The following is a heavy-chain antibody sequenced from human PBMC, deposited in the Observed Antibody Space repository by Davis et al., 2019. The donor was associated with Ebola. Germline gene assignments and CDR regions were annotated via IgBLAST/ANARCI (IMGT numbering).Heavy chain of an antibody. CDR2: IKQDGSEK. D-gene: IGHD1-26*01. Sequence: GESLKISCAASGFTFISYWMNWVRQAPGKGLEWVANIKQDGSEKYYVDSVKGRFSISRDNAKNSLYLQMNGLRAEDTAVYYCARSYSGSRIYDYWGQGTLVTVFS. CDR1: GFTFISYW. V-gene: IGHV3-7*03. J-gene: IGHJ4*02. CDR3: ARSYSGSRIYDY.